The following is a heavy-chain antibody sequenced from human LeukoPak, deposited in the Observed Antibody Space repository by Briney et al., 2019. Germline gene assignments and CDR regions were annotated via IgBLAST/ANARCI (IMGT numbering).Heavy chain of an antibody. CDR1: GFTFSSYS. CDR2: ISSSSSYI. Sequence: GGSLRLSCAASGFTFSSYSMNWVRQAPGKGLEWVSSISSSSSYIYYADSVKGRFTISRDNAKNSLYLQVNSLRAEDTAVYYCARDQWELNQYYFDYWGQGTLVTVSS. CDR3: ARDQWELNQYYFDY. D-gene: IGHD1-26*01. V-gene: IGHV3-21*01. J-gene: IGHJ4*02.